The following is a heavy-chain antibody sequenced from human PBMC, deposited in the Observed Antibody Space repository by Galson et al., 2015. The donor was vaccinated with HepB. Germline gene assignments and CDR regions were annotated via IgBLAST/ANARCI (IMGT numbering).Heavy chain of an antibody. Sequence: SLRLSCAASGFTFGDYAMSWFRQAPGKGLEWVGFIRSKAYGGTTEYAASVKGRFTISRDDSKSIAYLQMNSLKTEDTAVYYCTRDLRYFDWLLPPDEVVGMDVWGQGTTVTVSS. V-gene: IGHV3-49*03. CDR3: TRDLRYFDWLLPPDEVVGMDV. J-gene: IGHJ6*02. CDR1: GFTFGDYA. D-gene: IGHD3-9*01. CDR2: IRSKAYGGTT.